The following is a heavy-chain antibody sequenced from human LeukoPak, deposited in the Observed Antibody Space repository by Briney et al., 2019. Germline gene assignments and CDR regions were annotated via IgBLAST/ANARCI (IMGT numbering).Heavy chain of an antibody. CDR2: TYTTGST. CDR1: GGFISTGNYY. Sequence: SQTLSLTCIVSGGFISTGNYYWSWIRQPAGKGLEWIGRTYTTGSTNYNPSLKSRVTISVDTSKNQFSLNLSSVTAADTAVYYCARDWGPSAATPYYFDYWGQGTLVTVSS. V-gene: IGHV4-61*02. J-gene: IGHJ4*02. CDR3: ARDWGPSAATPYYFDY. D-gene: IGHD6-13*01.